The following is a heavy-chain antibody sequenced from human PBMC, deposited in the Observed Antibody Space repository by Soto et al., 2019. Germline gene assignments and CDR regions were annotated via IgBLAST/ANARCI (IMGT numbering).Heavy chain of an antibody. CDR3: ARTYDSSGYYHAVGWFDP. D-gene: IGHD3-22*01. CDR1: GGSISSSSYY. J-gene: IGHJ5*02. Sequence: SETLSLTCTVSGGSISSSSYYWGWIRQPPGKGLEWIGSIYYSGSTYYNPSLKTRVTISVDTSKNQFSLKLSSVTAADTAVYYCARTYDSSGYYHAVGWFDPWGQGTLVTVSS. V-gene: IGHV4-39*01. CDR2: IYYSGST.